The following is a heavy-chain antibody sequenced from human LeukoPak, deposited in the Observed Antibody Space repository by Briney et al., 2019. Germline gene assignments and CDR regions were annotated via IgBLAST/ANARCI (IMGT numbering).Heavy chain of an antibody. Sequence: SETLSLTCAVYGGSFSGYYWSWIRQPPGKGPEWIGEINHSGSTNYNPSLKSRVTISVDTSKNQFSLKLSSVTAADTAVYYCARYQPDYFDYWGQGTLVTVSS. CDR2: INHSGST. D-gene: IGHD2-2*01. CDR3: ARYQPDYFDY. V-gene: IGHV4-34*01. CDR1: GGSFSGYY. J-gene: IGHJ4*02.